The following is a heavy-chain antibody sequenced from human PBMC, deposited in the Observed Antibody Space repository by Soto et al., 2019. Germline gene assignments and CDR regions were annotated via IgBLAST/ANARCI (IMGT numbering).Heavy chain of an antibody. D-gene: IGHD1-26*01. CDR3: ARRWGSAFDI. Sequence: QVRLQESGPGLVKPSETLTLTCTVSGGSISSYYWSWIRQPPGKGLEWIGYIYYSRSTNYNPSLKSRVTISVDTSKNQFSLKLSSVTAADTAVYYCARRWGSAFDIWGQGTLVTVSS. CDR2: IYYSRST. CDR1: GGSISSYY. V-gene: IGHV4-59*08. J-gene: IGHJ3*02.